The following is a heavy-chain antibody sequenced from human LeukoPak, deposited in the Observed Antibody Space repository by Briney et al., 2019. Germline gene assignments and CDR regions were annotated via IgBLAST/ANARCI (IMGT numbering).Heavy chain of an antibody. D-gene: IGHD6-19*01. CDR1: GYTFTGYY. J-gene: IGHJ4*02. CDR3: ARDVAGQYYLDY. V-gene: IGHV1-2*02. CDR2: INPNSGGT. Sequence: ASVKVSCKASGYTFTGYYMHWVRQAPGQGLEWMGWINPNSGGTNYAQKLQGRVTMTRDTSISTAYMELSRLRSDDTAVYYCARDVAGQYYLDYWGQGTLVTVSS.